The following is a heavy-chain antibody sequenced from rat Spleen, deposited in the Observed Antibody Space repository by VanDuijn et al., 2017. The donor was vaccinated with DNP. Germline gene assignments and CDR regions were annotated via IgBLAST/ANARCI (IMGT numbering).Heavy chain of an antibody. CDR1: GYSITSSY. D-gene: IGHD4-1*01. J-gene: IGHJ2*01. Sequence: EVQLQESGPGLVKPSQSLSLTCSVTGYSITSSYRWNWIRKFPGNKMDWIGHINYSGSTNYNPSLKSRISISRDTSKNQFFLQLNSVTAEDTATYYCAGWLRDLGYWGQGVMVTVSS. CDR2: INYSGST. CDR3: AGWLRDLGY. V-gene: IGHV3-1*01.